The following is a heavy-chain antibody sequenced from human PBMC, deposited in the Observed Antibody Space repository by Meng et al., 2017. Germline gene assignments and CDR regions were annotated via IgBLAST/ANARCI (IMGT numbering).Heavy chain of an antibody. D-gene: IGHD3-10*01. CDR2: ISYEGSNK. CDR1: GFTFSSYA. Sequence: GGSLRLSGAASGFTFSSYAMHWVRQAPGKGRGWVAVISYEGSNKYYADSVKGRFTISRDNSKNTLYLQMNSLRAEDTAVYYCARGRRRGVIITGFGSVGGAVDYWGQGTLVTVSS. J-gene: IGHJ4*02. CDR3: ARGRRRGVIITGFGSVGGAVDY. V-gene: IGHV3-30*01.